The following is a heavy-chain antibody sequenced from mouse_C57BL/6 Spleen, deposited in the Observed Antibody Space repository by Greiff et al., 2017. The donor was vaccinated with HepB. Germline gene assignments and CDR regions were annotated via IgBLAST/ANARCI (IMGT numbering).Heavy chain of an antibody. V-gene: IGHV1-69*01. CDR2: IDPSDSYT. CDR1: GYTFTSYW. CDR3: ARGGNYVDAMDY. D-gene: IGHD2-1*01. Sequence: VKLQQSGAELVMPGASVKLSCKASGYTFTSYWMHWVKQRPGQGLEWIGEIDPSDSYTNYNQKFKGKSTLTVDKSSSTAYMQLSSLTSEDSAVYYCARGGNYVDAMDYWGQGTSVTASS. J-gene: IGHJ4*01.